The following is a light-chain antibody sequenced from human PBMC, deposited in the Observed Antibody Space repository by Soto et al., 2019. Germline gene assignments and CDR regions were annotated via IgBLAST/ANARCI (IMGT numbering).Light chain of an antibody. CDR3: QKTHSLPLS. J-gene: IGKJ3*01. V-gene: IGKV1-12*01. CDR2: AKS. Sequence: IQMTHSPSSVSESVGDRVTMTCRASQGVGGWLAWYQQKTGKVPKIMIYAKSSLHSGVPSRLSGSGAGTDLNLSISRLQPEDFATYYCQKTHSLPLSCGPGTKVDIK. CDR1: QGVGGW.